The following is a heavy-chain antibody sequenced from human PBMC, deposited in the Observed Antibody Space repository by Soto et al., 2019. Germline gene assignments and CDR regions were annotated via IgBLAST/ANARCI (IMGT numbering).Heavy chain of an antibody. D-gene: IGHD2-2*02. V-gene: IGHV3-23*01. J-gene: IGHJ6*02. CDR2: ISGSGGST. CDR3: ARGGLYCSSTSCYTDYYYGMDV. Sequence: EVQLLESGGGLVQPGGSLRLSCAASGFTFSSYAMSWVRQAPGKGLEWVSAISGSGGSTYYADSVKGRFTISRDNSKNTLYLQMNSLRAEDTAVYYCARGGLYCSSTSCYTDYYYGMDVWGQGTTVTVSS. CDR1: GFTFSSYA.